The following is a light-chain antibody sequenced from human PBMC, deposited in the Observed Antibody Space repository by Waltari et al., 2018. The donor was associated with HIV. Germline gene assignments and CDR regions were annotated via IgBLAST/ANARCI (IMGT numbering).Light chain of an antibody. Sequence: DIQMTQSPSSLSASVGDRVTITCQASQAISNYLIWYQQKPWKAPKLLIYDASKLETGVPSRFSGSRSGTDFTFTISSLQPEDIATYYCQQYDNLPITFGQGTRLEIK. J-gene: IGKJ5*01. CDR2: DAS. CDR3: QQYDNLPIT. V-gene: IGKV1-33*01. CDR1: QAISNY.